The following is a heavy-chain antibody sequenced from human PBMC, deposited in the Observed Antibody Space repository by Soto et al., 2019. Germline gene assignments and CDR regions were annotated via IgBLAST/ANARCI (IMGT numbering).Heavy chain of an antibody. V-gene: IGHV4-59*01. Sequence: SETLSLTCSVSGGSMSEYFWSWIRHSPGKGLEWIGYIYYLGSTDYNPSLKSRVTISVDTSKRQFSLRLTSVTAADTAVYYCARDGYDGSGSPYPAYWGPGTQVTVSS. CDR1: GGSMSEYF. D-gene: IGHD3-10*01. J-gene: IGHJ4*02. CDR3: ARDGYDGSGSPYPAY. CDR2: IYYLGST.